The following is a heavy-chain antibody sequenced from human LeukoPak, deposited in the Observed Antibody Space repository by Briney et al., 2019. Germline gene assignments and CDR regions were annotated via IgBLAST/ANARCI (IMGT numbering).Heavy chain of an antibody. D-gene: IGHD3-3*01. J-gene: IGHJ3*02. CDR2: IRTDGLET. CDR1: GFTFSSYW. CDR3: ARVMSGYYVVLDI. V-gene: IGHV3-74*01. Sequence: GGSLRLSCAASGFTFSSYWMSWVRQAPGKGLVWVSRIRTDGLETSYADSVKGRFTVSRDNAKNTLYLQMNNLRAEDTAVYYCARVMSGYYVVLDIWGQGTMVTVSS.